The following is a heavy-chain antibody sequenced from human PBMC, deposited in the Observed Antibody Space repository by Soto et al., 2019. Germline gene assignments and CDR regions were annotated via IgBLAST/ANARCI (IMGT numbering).Heavy chain of an antibody. J-gene: IGHJ5*02. CDR3: ATPLRFLEWSSSFDP. Sequence: GASVKVSCKASGGTFSSYTISWVRQAPGQGLEWMGRIIPILGIANYAQKFQGRVTITADKSTSTAYMELSSLRSEDTAVYFCATPLRFLEWSSSFDPWGQGTLVTVSS. D-gene: IGHD3-3*01. CDR2: IIPILGIA. CDR1: GGTFSSYT. V-gene: IGHV1-69*02.